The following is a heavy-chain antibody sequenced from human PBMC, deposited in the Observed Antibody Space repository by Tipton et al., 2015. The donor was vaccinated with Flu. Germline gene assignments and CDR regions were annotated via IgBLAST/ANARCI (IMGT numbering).Heavy chain of an antibody. D-gene: IGHD6-6*01. CDR2: IYYSGST. J-gene: IGHJ4*02. CDR1: GDSISSSSYY. Sequence: TLSLICTVSGDSISSSSYYWGWIRQPPGKGLEWIGSIYYSGSTYYNPSLKSRVTISVDTSKNQFSLKLSSVTAADTAVYYCAREGRREQLALDYWGQGTLVTVSS. CDR3: AREGRREQLALDY. V-gene: IGHV4-39*07.